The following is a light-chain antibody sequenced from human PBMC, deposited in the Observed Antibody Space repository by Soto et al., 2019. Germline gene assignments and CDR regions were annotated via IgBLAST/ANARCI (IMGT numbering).Light chain of an antibody. CDR1: QSVSSY. J-gene: IGKJ2*01. CDR3: QQRSNWPSYT. Sequence: EIVLTQSPATLSLSPGERATLSCRASQSVSSYLAWYQQKPGQAPRLLIYDASNRATGIPARFSGSGSGTDFTLTISSLEPDDFAIYYCQQRSNWPSYTFGQRTKLEIK. V-gene: IGKV3-11*01. CDR2: DAS.